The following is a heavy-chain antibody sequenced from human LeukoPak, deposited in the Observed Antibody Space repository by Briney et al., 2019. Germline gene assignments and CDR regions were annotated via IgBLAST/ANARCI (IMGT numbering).Heavy chain of an antibody. J-gene: IGHJ4*02. D-gene: IGHD4-17*01. CDR2: IFYSGNT. Sequence: SETLSLTCTVSGGSINYYWNWIRQSPGKGLEWIGYIFYSGNTNYNPSLKSRVTISVDTSKNQISLKLSSVTAVDTAVYYCARQMLTTVSPFNYWGQGTLVTVSS. V-gene: IGHV4-59*01. CDR3: ARQMLTTVSPFNY. CDR1: GGSINYY.